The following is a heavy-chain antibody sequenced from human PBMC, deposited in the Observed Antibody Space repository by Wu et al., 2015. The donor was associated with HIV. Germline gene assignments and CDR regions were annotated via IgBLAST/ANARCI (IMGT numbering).Heavy chain of an antibody. Sequence: QVQLVQSGTVVQKPGTSVRVSCRVSGYTFTSLNINWIRHAPGRGLEWVGWMNPNSGATGYARKFQGRVTLTRNTSTKTAYMELSSLRSEDTATFYCVRRELPYFFKFWGQGTVVIVSS. V-gene: IGHV1-8*02. J-gene: IGHJ4*02. CDR3: VRRELPYFFKF. D-gene: IGHD2/OR15-2a*01. CDR1: GYTFTSLN. CDR2: MNPNSGAT.